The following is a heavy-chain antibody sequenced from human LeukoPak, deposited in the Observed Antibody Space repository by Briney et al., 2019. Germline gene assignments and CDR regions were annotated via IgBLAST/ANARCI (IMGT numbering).Heavy chain of an antibody. J-gene: IGHJ1*01. V-gene: IGHV3-74*01. Sequence: GGSLRLSCAASGFTFSSYWMHWVRQAPGKGXXXXXXXXXXXSSTSYADSVKGRFTISRDNAKNTLYLQMNSLRAEDTAVYYCARDGRYCSSTSCTNKYFQHWGQGTLVTVSS. CDR3: ARDGRYCSSTSCTNKYFQH. CDR1: GFTFSSYW. D-gene: IGHD2-2*01. CDR2: XXXXXSST.